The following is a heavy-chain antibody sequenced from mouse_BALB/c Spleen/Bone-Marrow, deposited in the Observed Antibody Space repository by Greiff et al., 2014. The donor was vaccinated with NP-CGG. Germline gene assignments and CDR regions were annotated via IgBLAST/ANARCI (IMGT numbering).Heavy chain of an antibody. V-gene: IGHV5-15*02. CDR3: AREGGAMDY. CDR2: ISNLAYSI. Sequence: DVQLVESGGGLVQPGGSRKLSCAASGFTFSDYGMAWVRQAPGKGPEWVAFISNLAYSIYYADTVTGRFTISRENAKNTLYLEMSSLRSEDTAMYYCAREGGAMDYWGQGTSVTVSS. CDR1: GFTFSDYG. J-gene: IGHJ4*01.